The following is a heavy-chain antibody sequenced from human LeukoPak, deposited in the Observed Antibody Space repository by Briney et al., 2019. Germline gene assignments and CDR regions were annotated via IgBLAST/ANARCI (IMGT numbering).Heavy chain of an antibody. CDR3: ASHRAWFGELLPTDY. CDR1: GFTFDDYG. V-gene: IGHV3-21*01. Sequence: GGSLRLSCAASGFTFDDYGMSWVRQAPGKGLEWVSSISSSSSYIYYADSVKGRFTISRDNAKNSLYLQMNSLRAEDTAVYYCASHRAWFGELLPTDYWGQGTLVTVSS. CDR2: ISSSSSYI. D-gene: IGHD3-10*01. J-gene: IGHJ4*02.